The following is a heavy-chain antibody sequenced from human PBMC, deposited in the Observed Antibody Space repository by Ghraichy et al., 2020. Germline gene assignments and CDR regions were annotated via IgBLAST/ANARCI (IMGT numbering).Heavy chain of an antibody. V-gene: IGHV3-21*01. J-gene: IGHJ6*02. D-gene: IGHD1-26*01. CDR2: ISSSSSYI. CDR1: GFTFSSYS. Sequence: GGSLRLSCAASGFTFSSYSMNWVRQAPGKGLEWVSSISSSSSYIYYADSVKGRFTISRDNAKNSLYLQMNSLRAEDTAVYYCASPGSGSYFNGMDVWGQGTTVTVSS. CDR3: ASPGSGSYFNGMDV.